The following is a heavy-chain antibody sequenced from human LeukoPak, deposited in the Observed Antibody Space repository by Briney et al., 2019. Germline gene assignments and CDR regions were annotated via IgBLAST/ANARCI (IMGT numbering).Heavy chain of an antibody. V-gene: IGHV1-2*02. Sequence: ASVKLSCKASGYTFTGYYMHWVRQAPGQGLEWMGWINPNSGGTNYAQKFQGRVTMTRDTSISTAYMELSRLRSDDTAVYYCARLGPYGSGSSYTFDYWGQGTLVTVSS. CDR2: INPNSGGT. CDR3: ARLGPYGSGSSYTFDY. D-gene: IGHD3-10*01. CDR1: GYTFTGYY. J-gene: IGHJ4*02.